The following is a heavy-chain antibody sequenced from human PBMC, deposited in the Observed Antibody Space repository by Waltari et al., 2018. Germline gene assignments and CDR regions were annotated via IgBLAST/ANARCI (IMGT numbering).Heavy chain of an antibody. V-gene: IGHV5-10-1*03. CDR1: GYSFTSYW. D-gene: IGHD6-6*01. CDR2: IDPSDSYT. Sequence: EVQLVQSGAEVKKPGESLRISCKGSGYSFTSYWISWVRQVPGKGLEWMGRIDPSDSYTNYSPSFQGHVTISADKSISTAYLQWSSLKASDTAMYYCARPEYSSSAGTQDGMDVWGQGTTVTVSS. J-gene: IGHJ6*02. CDR3: ARPEYSSSAGTQDGMDV.